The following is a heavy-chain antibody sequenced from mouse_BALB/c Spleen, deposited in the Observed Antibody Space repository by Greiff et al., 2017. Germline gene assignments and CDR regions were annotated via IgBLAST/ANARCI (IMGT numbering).Heavy chain of an antibody. CDR2: IRNKTNGYTT. J-gene: IGHJ2*01. V-gene: IGHV7-3*02. CDR1: GFTFTDYY. Sequence: EVKLMESGGGLVQPGGSLRLSCATSGFTFTDYYMSWVRQPPGKALEWLGFIRNKTNGYTTEYSASVKGRFTISRDNSQSILYLQMNTLRAEDSATYYCVRAYWDGGYYFDYWGQGTTLTVSS. D-gene: IGHD4-1*01. CDR3: VRAYWDGGYYFDY.